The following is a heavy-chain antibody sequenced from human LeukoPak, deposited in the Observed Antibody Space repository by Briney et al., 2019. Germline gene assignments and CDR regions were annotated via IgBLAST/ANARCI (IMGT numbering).Heavy chain of an antibody. Sequence: GGSLRLSCAASGFTFSRYGMSWVRQAPGKGLEWVSAISGSGGSTYYADSVKGRFTISRDNSKNTLYLQMNSLRAEDTAVYYCAELGITMIGGVWGKGTTVTISS. D-gene: IGHD3-10*02. CDR3: AELGITMIGGV. CDR1: GFTFSRYG. V-gene: IGHV3-23*01. J-gene: IGHJ6*04. CDR2: ISGSGGST.